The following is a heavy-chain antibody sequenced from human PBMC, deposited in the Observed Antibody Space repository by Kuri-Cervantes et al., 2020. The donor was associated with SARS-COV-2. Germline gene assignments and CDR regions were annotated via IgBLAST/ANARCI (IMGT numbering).Heavy chain of an antibody. CDR2: ISQSGNT. V-gene: IGHV4-30-2*01. CDR3: ARVSGDSRFSYYMDV. D-gene: IGHD7-27*01. Sequence: SQTLSLTCAVSGGSISSGNFYWSWIRQPPGKGLEWIGYISQSGNTYYNPSLKSRVTISVDRSKNQFSLKVSSVSAADTVVYYCARVSGDSRFSYYMDVWGTGTTVTVSS. CDR1: GGSISSGNFY. J-gene: IGHJ6*03.